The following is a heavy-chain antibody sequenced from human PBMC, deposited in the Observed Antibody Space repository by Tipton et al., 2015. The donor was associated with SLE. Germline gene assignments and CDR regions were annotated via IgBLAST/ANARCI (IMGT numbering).Heavy chain of an antibody. V-gene: IGHV4-61*02. CDR2: IYSSGST. CDR1: GGSMTSGSYY. Sequence: TLSLTCTVSGGSMTSGSYYWSWIRQPAGKGLEWIGRIYSSGSTNYNPSLKSRVTMSVDTSKNQFSLKLSSVTAADTAVYFCARDQVGVGDFDYWGQGTLVTVSS. J-gene: IGHJ4*02. D-gene: IGHD3-16*01. CDR3: ARDQVGVGDFDY.